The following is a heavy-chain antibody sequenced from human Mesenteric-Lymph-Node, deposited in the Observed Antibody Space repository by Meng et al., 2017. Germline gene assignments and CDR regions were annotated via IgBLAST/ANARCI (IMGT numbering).Heavy chain of an antibody. D-gene: IGHD2-2*01. J-gene: IGHJ2*01. CDR2: INPNSGGT. Sequence: ASVKVSCKASGYTFTGYYMHWVRQAPGQGLEWMGWINPNSGGTNYAQKFQGRVTMTRDTSISTAYMELSSLRSEDTAVYYCARDLGFCSSTSCSITYFDLWGRGTLVTVSS. V-gene: IGHV1-2*02. CDR3: ARDLGFCSSTSCSITYFDL. CDR1: GYTFTGYY.